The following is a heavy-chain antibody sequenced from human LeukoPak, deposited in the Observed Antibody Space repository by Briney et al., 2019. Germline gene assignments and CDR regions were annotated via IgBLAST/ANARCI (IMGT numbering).Heavy chain of an antibody. CDR2: ITNDGSST. CDR1: GLTFSSHW. V-gene: IGHV3-74*01. D-gene: IGHD5-18*01. Sequence: PGGSLRLSCAASGLTFSSHWMHWVRQAPGKGLVWVSRITNDGSSTTYADSVKGRFTISRDNAKNMLYLQVNSLRAEDTAVYYCAKDMEVDTALGRSDYWGQGTLVTVSS. J-gene: IGHJ4*02. CDR3: AKDMEVDTALGRSDY.